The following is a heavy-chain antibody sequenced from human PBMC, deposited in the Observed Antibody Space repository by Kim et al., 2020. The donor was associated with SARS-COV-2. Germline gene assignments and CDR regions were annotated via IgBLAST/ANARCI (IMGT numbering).Heavy chain of an antibody. V-gene: IGHV1-58*01. D-gene: IGHD1-1*01. Sequence: SVKVSCKASGFTFTTSAVQWVRQSRGQRPEWIGWIAVGSGNTNYAQKFKERVTFTRDMSTSTAYMELRSLRSEDTAVYYCAASRERPSPRYYYYGMDVWGQGTTVTVSS. CDR2: IAVGSGNT. CDR3: AASRERPSPRYYYYGMDV. J-gene: IGHJ6*02. CDR1: GFTFTTSA.